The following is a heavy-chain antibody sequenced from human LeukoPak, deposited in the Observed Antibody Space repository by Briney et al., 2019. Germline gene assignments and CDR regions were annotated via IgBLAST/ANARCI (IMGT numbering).Heavy chain of an antibody. J-gene: IGHJ4*02. Sequence: SETLSLACTVSGGSISSSSYYWGWIRQPPGKGLEWIGSIYYSGSTYYNPSLKSRVTISVDTSKNQFSLKLSSVTAADTAVYYCARERQWLVLGFDYWGQGTLVTVSS. CDR1: GGSISSSSYY. CDR3: ARERQWLVLGFDY. D-gene: IGHD6-19*01. V-gene: IGHV4-39*07. CDR2: IYYSGST.